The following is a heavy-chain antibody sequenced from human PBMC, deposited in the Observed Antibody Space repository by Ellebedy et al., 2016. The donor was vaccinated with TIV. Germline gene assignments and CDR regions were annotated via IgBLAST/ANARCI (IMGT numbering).Heavy chain of an antibody. CDR1: GYTFTSYG. J-gene: IGHJ5*02. D-gene: IGHD3-16*02. CDR2: INPYNGNT. CDR3: ARDGPWGYHWFDP. Sequence: AASVKVSCKASGYTFTSYGISWVRQAPGQGLEWMGWINPYNGNTNYVQKLQDRVTITTDTSTSTAYMELRSLRSDDAAVYYCARDGPWGYHWFDPWGQGTLVTVSS. V-gene: IGHV1-18*01.